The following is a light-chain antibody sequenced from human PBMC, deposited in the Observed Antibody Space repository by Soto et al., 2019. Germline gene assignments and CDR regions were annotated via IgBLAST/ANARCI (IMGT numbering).Light chain of an antibody. J-gene: IGKJ1*01. Sequence: EIVLTQSPGTLSLSPGERATLSCRASQSVSSSFLAWYQQKPGQAPRLLIYGASNRATGIPDRFSGSGSGTDFTLTISRLEPEDFAEYYCQQYDSSPWTFGQGTKVEIK. CDR2: GAS. CDR3: QQYDSSPWT. CDR1: QSVSSSF. V-gene: IGKV3-20*01.